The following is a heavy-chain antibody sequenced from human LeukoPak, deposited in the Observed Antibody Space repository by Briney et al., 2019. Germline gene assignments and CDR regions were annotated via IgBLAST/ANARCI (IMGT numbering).Heavy chain of an antibody. Sequence: GGSLRLSCAASGFTFSSYGMHWVRQTPGKGLEWVAVISYDGSNKYYADSVKGRFTISGDNSKNTLYLQMNSLRAEDTAVYYCAKDYGGSGWYDNWGQGTLVTVSS. D-gene: IGHD6-19*01. CDR1: GFTFSSYG. CDR3: AKDYGGSGWYDN. CDR2: ISYDGSNK. J-gene: IGHJ4*02. V-gene: IGHV3-30*18.